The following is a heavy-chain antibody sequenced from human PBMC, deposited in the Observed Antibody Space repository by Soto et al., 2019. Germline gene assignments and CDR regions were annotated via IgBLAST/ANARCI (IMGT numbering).Heavy chain of an antibody. V-gene: IGHV3-23*01. CDR3: AKGCGGDCYSGVQY. CDR2: ISNSGGST. Sequence: EVQLLESGRGLVQPGGSLRLSCAASGFTFSSSAMSWVRQAPGKGLEWVSSISNSGGSTYYADSVKGRFTIPIDNSKNTLYLQMNSLQAEDTAVYYCAKGCGGDCYSGVQYWGQGTLVTVSS. CDR1: GFTFSSSA. D-gene: IGHD2-21*02. J-gene: IGHJ4*02.